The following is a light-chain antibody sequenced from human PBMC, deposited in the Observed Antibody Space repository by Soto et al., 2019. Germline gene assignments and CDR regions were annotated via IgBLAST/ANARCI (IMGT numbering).Light chain of an antibody. J-gene: IGKJ1*01. CDR3: QKYNGYSTWT. V-gene: IGKV1-5*01. Sequence: DIQMTQSPSTLSASVGDRVTITCRASQSIRSWLAWYQQKPGKAPKVLIWDASSLQRGVPSRFSGSGSGTEFSLTISCLQPDDFATYYCQKYNGYSTWTFGQGTKVDIK. CDR2: DAS. CDR1: QSIRSW.